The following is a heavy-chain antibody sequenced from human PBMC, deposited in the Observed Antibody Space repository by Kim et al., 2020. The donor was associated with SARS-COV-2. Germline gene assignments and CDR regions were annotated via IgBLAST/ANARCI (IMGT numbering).Heavy chain of an antibody. D-gene: IGHD3-9*01. V-gene: IGHV1-69*13. CDR3: AKKLRYFDWLSSNTPPHDYYYGMDV. CDR2: IIPIFGTA. CDR1: GGTFSSYA. J-gene: IGHJ6*02. Sequence: SVKVSCKASGGTFSSYAISWVRQAPGQGLEWMGGIIPIFGTANYAQKFQGRVTITADESTSTAYMELSSLRSEDTAVYYCAKKLRYFDWLSSNTPPHDYYYGMDVWGQGTTVTVSS.